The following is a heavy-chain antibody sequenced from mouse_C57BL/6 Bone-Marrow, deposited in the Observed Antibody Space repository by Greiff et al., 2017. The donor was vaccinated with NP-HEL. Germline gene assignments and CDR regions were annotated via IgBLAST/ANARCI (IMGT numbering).Heavy chain of an antibody. Sequence: QVQLKQSGAELVRPGASVTLSCKASGYTFTDYEMHWVKQTPVHGLEWIGAIDPETGGTAYNQKFKGKAILTADKSSSTAYMELRSLTSEDSAVYYCTRSYYSNYAWFAYWGQGTLVTVSA. CDR1: GYTFTDYE. CDR3: TRSYYSNYAWFAY. V-gene: IGHV1-15*01. J-gene: IGHJ3*01. CDR2: IDPETGGT. D-gene: IGHD2-5*01.